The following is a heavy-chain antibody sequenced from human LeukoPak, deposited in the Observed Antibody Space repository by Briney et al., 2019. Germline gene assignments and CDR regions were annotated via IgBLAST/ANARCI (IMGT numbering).Heavy chain of an antibody. J-gene: IGHJ4*02. CDR1: GGTFSSYA. CDR2: IITILGLA. V-gene: IGHV1-69*04. D-gene: IGHD3-16*02. CDR3: HGVMITFGGVIVDY. Sequence: SVKVSCKASGGTFSSYAISWVRQAPGQGLEWMGRIITILGLANYAQKFQGRVTITADKSTSTAYMELSSLRSEDTAVYYCHGVMITFGGVIVDYWGQGTLVTVSS.